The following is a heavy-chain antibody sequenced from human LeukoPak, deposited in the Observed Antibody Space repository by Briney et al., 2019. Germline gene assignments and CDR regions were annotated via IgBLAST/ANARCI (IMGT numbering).Heavy chain of an antibody. V-gene: IGHV3-23*01. CDR3: GRDWKVDY. CDR2: MSVNGDDR. J-gene: IGHJ4*02. Sequence: PGGSLRLSCAASGFTFSSYAMSWVRQAPGKGLEWVSGMSVNGDDRKYASPVKGRFTISRDNSRNTLYLQMNSLRVEDTAIYYCGRDWKVDYWGQGTLVTVSS. CDR1: GFTFSSYA. D-gene: IGHD1-1*01.